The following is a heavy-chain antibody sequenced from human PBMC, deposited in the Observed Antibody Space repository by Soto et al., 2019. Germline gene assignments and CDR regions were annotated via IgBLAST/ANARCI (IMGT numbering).Heavy chain of an antibody. Sequence: EVQLLESGGGLVQPGGSLRLSCAASGFTFSSYAMSWVRQAPGKGLEWVSAISGSGGSTYYADSVKGRFTISRDNSKNTLYLQMNSLRAEDTDVYYCAKDINIGGSGSYFDYWGQGTLVTVSS. CDR2: ISGSGGST. CDR1: GFTFSSYA. CDR3: AKDINIGGSGSYFDY. J-gene: IGHJ4*02. V-gene: IGHV3-23*01. D-gene: IGHD3-10*01.